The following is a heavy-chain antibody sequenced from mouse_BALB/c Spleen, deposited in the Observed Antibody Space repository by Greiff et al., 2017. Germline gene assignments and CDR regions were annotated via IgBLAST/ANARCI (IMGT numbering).Heavy chain of an antibody. CDR3: AREKYGKKSAMDY. V-gene: IGHV5-4*02. CDR2: ISDGGSYT. Sequence: EVNLVESGGGLVKPGGSLKLSCAASGFTFRDYYMYWVRQTPEKRLEWVATISDGGSYTYYPDSVKGRFTISRDNAKNNLYLQMSSLKSEDTAMYYCAREKYGKKSAMDYWGQGTSVTVSS. J-gene: IGHJ4*01. CDR1: GFTFRDYY. D-gene: IGHD2-10*02.